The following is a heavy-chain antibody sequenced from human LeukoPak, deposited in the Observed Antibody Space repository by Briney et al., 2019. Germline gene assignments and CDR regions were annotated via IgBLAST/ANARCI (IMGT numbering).Heavy chain of an antibody. D-gene: IGHD3-10*01. J-gene: IGHJ4*02. CDR2: INHSGST. Sequence: PSETLSLTCAVYGGSFSGYYWSWIRQPPGKGLEWIGEINHSGSTNYNPSLKSRVTISVDTSKNLFSLKLSSVTAADTAVYYCARGRSGYYGSGSQIDYWGQGTLVTVSS. CDR3: ARGRSGYYGSGSQIDY. V-gene: IGHV4-34*01. CDR1: GGSFSGYY.